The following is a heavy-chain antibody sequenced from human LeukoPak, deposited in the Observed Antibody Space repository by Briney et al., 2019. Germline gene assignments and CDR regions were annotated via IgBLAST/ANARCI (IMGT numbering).Heavy chain of an antibody. CDR3: AKVDTAMDPGGY. CDR2: ISYDGSNK. D-gene: IGHD5-18*01. J-gene: IGHJ4*02. CDR1: GFTFSNYA. Sequence: PGGSLRLSCAASGFTFSNYAMSWVRQAPGKGLEWVAVISYDGSNKYYADSVKGRFTISRDNSKNTLYLQMNSLRAEDTAVYYCAKVDTAMDPGGYWGQGTLVTVSS. V-gene: IGHV3-30*18.